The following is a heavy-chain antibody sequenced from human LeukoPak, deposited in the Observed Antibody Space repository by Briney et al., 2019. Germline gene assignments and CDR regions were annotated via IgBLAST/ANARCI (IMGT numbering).Heavy chain of an antibody. CDR1: GFTFSGYY. CDR2: IKPDSGGT. J-gene: IGHJ4*02. Sequence: ASVKVSCKASGFTFSGYYLQWVRQAPGQGLDWMGWIKPDSGGTNYAQKFQGRVTMTRDTSIKTGYMELGRLRSDDTAMYYCARVREYSSGCYFDSWGQGTLVTVSS. V-gene: IGHV1-2*02. CDR3: ARVREYSSGCYFDS. D-gene: IGHD6-19*01.